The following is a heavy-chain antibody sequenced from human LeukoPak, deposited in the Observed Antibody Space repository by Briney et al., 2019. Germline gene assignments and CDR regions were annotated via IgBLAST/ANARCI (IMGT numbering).Heavy chain of an antibody. J-gene: IGHJ4*02. V-gene: IGHV4-39*07. CDR3: ARMPGSYCSGGSCYSG. D-gene: IGHD2-15*01. CDR1: GGSISTSNYY. Sequence: SETLSLTCTVSGGSISTSNYYWGWIRQPPGKGLEWIGEINHSGSTNYNPSLKSRVTISVDTSKNQFSLKLSSVTAADTAVYYCARMPGSYCSGGSCYSGWGQGTLVTVSS. CDR2: INHSGST.